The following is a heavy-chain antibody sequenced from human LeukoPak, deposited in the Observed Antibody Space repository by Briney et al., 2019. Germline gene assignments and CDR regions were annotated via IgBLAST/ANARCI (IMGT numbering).Heavy chain of an antibody. J-gene: IGHJ3*02. CDR1: GYTFTSYG. CDR2: INTNTGNP. Sequence: ASVKVSCKASGYTFTSYGISWVRQAPGQGLEWMGWINTNTGNPTYAQGFTGRFVFSLDTSVSTAYLQISSLKAEDTAVYYCARGGATNAFDIWGQGTMVTVSS. CDR3: ARGGATNAFDI. V-gene: IGHV7-4-1*02. D-gene: IGHD1-26*01.